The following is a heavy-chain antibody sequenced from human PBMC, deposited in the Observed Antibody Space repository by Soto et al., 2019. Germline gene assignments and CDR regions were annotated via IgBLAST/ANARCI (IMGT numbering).Heavy chain of an antibody. CDR1: GYTLTELS. V-gene: IGHV1-24*01. Sequence: ASVKVSCKVSGYTLTELSMHWVRQAPGKGLEWMGGFDPEDGETIYAQKFQGRVTMTEDTSTDTAYMELSSLRSEDTAVYYCATATPSSTSWEPGEPCYYYGRDVWGQGTTVTVSS. D-gene: IGHD2-2*01. CDR3: ATATPSSTSWEPGEPCYYYGRDV. CDR2: FDPEDGET. J-gene: IGHJ6*02.